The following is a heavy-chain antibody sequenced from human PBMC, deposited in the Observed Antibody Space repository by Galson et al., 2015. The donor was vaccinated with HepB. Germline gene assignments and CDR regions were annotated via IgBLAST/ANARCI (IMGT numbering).Heavy chain of an antibody. CDR3: ARGDSSGWSRFDY. CDR2: IYSGGST. Sequence: SLRLSCAASGFTVSSNYMSWVRQAPGKGLEWVSVIYSGGSTYYADSVKGRFTISRHNSKNTLYLQMNSLRAEDTAVYYCARGDSSGWSRFDYWGQGTLVTVSS. CDR1: GFTVSSNY. V-gene: IGHV3-53*04. D-gene: IGHD6-19*01. J-gene: IGHJ4*02.